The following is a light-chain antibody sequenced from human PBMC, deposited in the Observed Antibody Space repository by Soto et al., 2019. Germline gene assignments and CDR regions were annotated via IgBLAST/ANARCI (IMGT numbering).Light chain of an antibody. CDR1: QSVLYTSNNKNY. J-gene: IGKJ4*01. V-gene: IGKV4-1*01. Sequence: DIVMTQSPDSLAVSLGERATINCKSSQSVLYTSNNKNYLAWYQQKPRQPPKLLIYWASTRESGVPDRFSGSGSETDFTLTISSLQAEDVAVYYCHQHHTTPLTFGGGTKVEIK. CDR3: HQHHTTPLT. CDR2: WAS.